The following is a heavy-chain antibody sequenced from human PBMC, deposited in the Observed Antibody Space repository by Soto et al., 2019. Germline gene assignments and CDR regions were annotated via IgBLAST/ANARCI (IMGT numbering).Heavy chain of an antibody. V-gene: IGHV3-23*01. Sequence: PGGSLRLSCVASGFTFSTVAMTWVRQAPGKGLEWVSSISDNGGNTDYADSVRGRFTLSRDNSKSTLYLQMNHLKAEDTAVYYCAKLYWNPRYFDYWGQGARVTVSS. CDR2: ISDNGGNT. CDR1: GFTFSTVA. D-gene: IGHD1-1*01. J-gene: IGHJ4*02. CDR3: AKLYWNPRYFDY.